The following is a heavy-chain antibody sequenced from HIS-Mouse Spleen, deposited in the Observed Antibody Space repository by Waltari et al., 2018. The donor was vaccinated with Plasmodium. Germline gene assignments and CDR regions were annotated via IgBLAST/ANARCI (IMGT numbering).Heavy chain of an antibody. Sequence: EVQLVESGGGLVQPGGSLRLSCAASGFTFSSYWMSWVRQAPGKGLEWVDNIKQDGSEEYYVDSVKCRFTIARDNAKNSRYLQMNSLRAEDTAVYYCASSWYWYFDLWGRGTLVTVSS. CDR3: ASSWYWYFDL. D-gene: IGHD6-13*01. CDR2: IKQDGSEE. V-gene: IGHV3-7*01. J-gene: IGHJ2*01. CDR1: GFTFSSYW.